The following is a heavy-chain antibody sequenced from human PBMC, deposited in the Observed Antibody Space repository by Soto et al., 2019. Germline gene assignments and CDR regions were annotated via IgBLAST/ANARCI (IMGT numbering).Heavy chain of an antibody. Sequence: EVQLLESGGGLVQPGGSLRLSCAASGFTFSSYAMSWVRQAPGQGLEWVSAISGSGGSTYYADSVKGRFTISRDNSKNTLYPQMNSLRADDTAVFYGATDNLIRYDHDISGLYWGQGPLVTVSS. CDR2: ISGSGGST. CDR1: GFTFSSYA. D-gene: IGHD3-22*01. V-gene: IGHV3-23*01. J-gene: IGHJ4*02. CDR3: ATDNLIRYDHDISGLY.